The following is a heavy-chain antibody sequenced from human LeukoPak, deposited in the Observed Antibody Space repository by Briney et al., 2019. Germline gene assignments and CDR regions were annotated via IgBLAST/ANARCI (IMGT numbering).Heavy chain of an antibody. D-gene: IGHD3-16*02. CDR1: GFTFSSYS. CDR2: ISSSSSTI. J-gene: IGHJ4*02. V-gene: IGHV3-48*04. CDR3: ARGGHTSSRGFDY. Sequence: GGSLRLSCAASGFTFSSYSMNWVRQAPGKGLEWVSYISSSSSTIYYADSVKGRFTISRGNAKNSLYLQMNSLRAEDTAVYYCARGGHTSSRGFDYWGQGTLVTVSS.